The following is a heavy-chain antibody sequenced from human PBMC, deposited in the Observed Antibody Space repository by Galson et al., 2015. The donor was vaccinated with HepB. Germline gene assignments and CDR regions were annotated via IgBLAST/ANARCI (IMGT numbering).Heavy chain of an antibody. D-gene: IGHD6-13*01. CDR3: ARDLSGIAAAGTGIYYYYGMDV. V-gene: IGHV3-74*01. Sequence: SLRLSCAASGFTFSSYWMHWVRQAPGKGLVWVSRINTDGSSTSYADSVKGRFTISRDNAKNTLYLQMNSLRAEDTAVYYCARDLSGIAAAGTGIYYYYGMDVWGQGTTVTVSS. J-gene: IGHJ6*02. CDR1: GFTFSSYW. CDR2: INTDGSST.